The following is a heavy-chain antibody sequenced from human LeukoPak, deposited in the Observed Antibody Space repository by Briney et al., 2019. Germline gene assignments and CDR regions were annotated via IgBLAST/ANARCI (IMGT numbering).Heavy chain of an antibody. CDR1: GFTFSSSA. CDR3: ARYDTAMAGNPLAIFDY. CDR2: ISPGGTT. J-gene: IGHJ4*02. Sequence: GGSLRLSCAASGFTFSSSAMTWVRQVPGKGLEWVSTISPGGTTFYADSVKGRFTISRDNSKNTLYLQMNSLRAEDTAVYYCARYDTAMAGNPLAIFDYWGQGTLVTVSS. V-gene: IGHV3-23*05. D-gene: IGHD5-18*01.